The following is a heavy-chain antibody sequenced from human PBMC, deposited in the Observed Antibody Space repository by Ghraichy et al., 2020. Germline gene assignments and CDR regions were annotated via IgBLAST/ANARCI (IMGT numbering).Heavy chain of an antibody. D-gene: IGHD3-22*01. J-gene: IGHJ4*02. V-gene: IGHV3-11*01. Sequence: LSLTCAASGFTFSDYYMSWIRQAPGKGLEWVSYISSSGSTIYYADSVKGRFTISRDNAKNSLYLQMNSLRAEDTAVYYCARVDYYDSSGYLYWGQGTLVTVSS. CDR3: ARVDYYDSSGYLY. CDR1: GFTFSDYY. CDR2: ISSSGSTI.